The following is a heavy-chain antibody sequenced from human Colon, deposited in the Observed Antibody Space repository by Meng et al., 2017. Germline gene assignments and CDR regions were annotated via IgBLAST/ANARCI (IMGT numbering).Heavy chain of an antibody. V-gene: IGHV4-61*08. CDR1: GASVRSPDHQ. CDR3: ARDYWGSLDF. CDR2: ARIDYANT. D-gene: IGHD3-16*01. Sequence: QVQLEEPAPGLGRPSETLSLTCAVSGASVRSPDHQWGWVRQPPGKGLEWIGYARIDYANTNYNPSLKSRVNVSLDTSKNQFSLNVRSVTAADTAVYYCARDYWGSLDFWGQGILVTVSS. J-gene: IGHJ4*02.